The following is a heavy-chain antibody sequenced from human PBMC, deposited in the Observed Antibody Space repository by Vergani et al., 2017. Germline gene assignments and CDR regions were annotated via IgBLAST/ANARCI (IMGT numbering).Heavy chain of an antibody. J-gene: IGHJ3*02. Sequence: QVQLVQSGAEVKKPGSSVKVSCKASGGTFSSYAISWVRQAPGQGLEWMGWISAYNGNTNYAQKLQGRVTMTTDTATSTAYMELRSLRSDDTAVYYCARDQCSSTSCYDAFDIWGQGTMVTVSS. V-gene: IGHV1-18*01. CDR2: ISAYNGNT. D-gene: IGHD2-2*01. CDR1: GGTFSSYA. CDR3: ARDQCSSTSCYDAFDI.